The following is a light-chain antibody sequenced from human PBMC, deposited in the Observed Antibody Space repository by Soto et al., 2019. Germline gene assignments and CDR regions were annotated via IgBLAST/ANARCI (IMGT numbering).Light chain of an antibody. CDR2: EVS. Sequence: QSVLTQPASVSGSPGQSITISCTGTSSDVGSYDLVSWYQQHPGKAPRLMIFEVSRRRSGVPDRFSGSKSGNTASLTISGLQAEDEADYCCCSYAGSNSLPVVFGGWTKLTVL. J-gene: IGLJ2*01. V-gene: IGLV2-23*02. CDR1: SSDVGSYDL. CDR3: CSYAGSNSLPVV.